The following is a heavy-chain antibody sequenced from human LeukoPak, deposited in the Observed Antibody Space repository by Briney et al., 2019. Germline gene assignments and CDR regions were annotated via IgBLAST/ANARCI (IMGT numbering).Heavy chain of an antibody. J-gene: IGHJ4*02. Sequence: GGSLRLSCAASGFTFSSHSMNWVRQAPGKGLEWVSSIASSSSTYIYYADSVKGRFTISRDNAKNSLYLQMNSLRPEDTAVYYCARGSYYDMLTGYYRLDYWGQGTLVTVSS. V-gene: IGHV3-21*01. D-gene: IGHD3-9*01. CDR2: IASSSSTYI. CDR3: ARGSYYDMLTGYYRLDY. CDR1: GFTFSSHS.